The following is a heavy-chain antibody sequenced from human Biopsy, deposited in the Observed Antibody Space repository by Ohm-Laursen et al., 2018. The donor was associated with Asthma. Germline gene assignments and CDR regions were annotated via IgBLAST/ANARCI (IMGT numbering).Heavy chain of an antibody. CDR3: VKDFRGIAVAGDRGFDY. CDR1: GFTFSSSA. J-gene: IGHJ4*02. V-gene: IGHV3-23*01. CDR2: ITGSGGTT. Sequence: SLRLSCSASGFTFSSSAMSWVRQAPGKGLERVSAITGSGGTTYYADSVRGRFTISRDNSKSTLFLQMDSLSAEDTDVYYCVKDFRGIAVAGDRGFDYWGQGTLVTVSS. D-gene: IGHD6-19*01.